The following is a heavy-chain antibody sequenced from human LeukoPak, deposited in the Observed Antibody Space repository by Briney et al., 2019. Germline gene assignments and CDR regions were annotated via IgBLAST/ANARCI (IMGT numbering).Heavy chain of an antibody. CDR3: ARASGPFDY. CDR2: IWYDGSNK. V-gene: IGHV3-33*01. D-gene: IGHD3-10*01. J-gene: IGHJ4*02. CDR1: GFTFSTYG. Sequence: GGSLRLSCAASGFTFSTYGMHRVRQAPGKGLEWVAVIWYDGSNKYYADSVKGRFTISRDNSKNTLYLQMNSLRAEDTAFYYCARASGPFDYWGQGTLVTVSS.